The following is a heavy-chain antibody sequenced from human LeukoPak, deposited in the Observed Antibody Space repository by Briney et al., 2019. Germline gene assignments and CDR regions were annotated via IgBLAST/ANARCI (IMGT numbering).Heavy chain of an antibody. J-gene: IGHJ4*02. V-gene: IGHV3-20*04. Sequence: GGSLRLSCAASGFTFDDYGMSWVRQAPGKGLEWVSGINWNGGSTGYADSVKGRFTISRDNAKNSLYLQMNSLRAEDTALYYCARDWDYYGPGSYYTGFDYWGQGTLVTVSS. CDR3: ARDWDYYGPGSYYTGFDY. D-gene: IGHD3-10*01. CDR2: INWNGGST. CDR1: GFTFDDYG.